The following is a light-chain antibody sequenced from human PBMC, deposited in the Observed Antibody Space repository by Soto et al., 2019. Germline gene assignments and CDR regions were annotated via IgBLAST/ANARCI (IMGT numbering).Light chain of an antibody. CDR2: HAS. CDR1: QAVPNN. CDR3: QQYNSYS. Sequence: DIHLTQSPSFLSASVGDRVSITCRPSQAVPNNMAWYQQKPGTAPKVLIYHASNLQSGVPSRFSGSGSGTEFTLTISSLQPDDFATYYCQQYNSYSFGQGTKVDI. V-gene: IGKV1-9*01. J-gene: IGKJ1*01.